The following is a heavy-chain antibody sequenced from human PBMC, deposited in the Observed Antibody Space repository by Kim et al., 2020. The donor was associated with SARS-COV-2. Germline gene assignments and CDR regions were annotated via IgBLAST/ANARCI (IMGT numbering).Heavy chain of an antibody. J-gene: IGHJ5*02. CDR3: ARNPVKTGWFDP. Sequence: ASVKVSCKASGYTFTTYDINWVRQAPGQGLEWLGWLNPNSGNTGYAHKFQGRVTMTRDTSINTAYMELSSLNSDDTAVYYCARNPVKTGWFDPWGKGTLV. V-gene: IGHV1-8*01. CDR2: LNPNSGNT. CDR1: GYTFTTYD. D-gene: IGHD6-19*01.